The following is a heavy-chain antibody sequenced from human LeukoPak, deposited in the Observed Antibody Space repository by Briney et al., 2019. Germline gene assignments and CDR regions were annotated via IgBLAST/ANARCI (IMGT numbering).Heavy chain of an antibody. CDR1: GYTFTGYY. D-gene: IGHD6-19*01. CDR2: INPNSGGT. Sequence: ASVKVSCKASGYTFTGYYIHWVRQAPGQGLEWMGWINPNSGGTNYAQKFQGRVTMTRDTSISTAYMELTSLRSDDTAVYYCASPPKWLGGGILGWFDPWGQGTLVTVSS. V-gene: IGHV1-2*02. J-gene: IGHJ5*02. CDR3: ASPPKWLGGGILGWFDP.